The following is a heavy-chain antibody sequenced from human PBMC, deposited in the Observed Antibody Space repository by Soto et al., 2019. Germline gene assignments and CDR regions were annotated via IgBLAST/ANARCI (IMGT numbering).Heavy chain of an antibody. CDR1: GYTFTSYD. CDR3: ARRGAIFGVVINSNRYYYMDV. V-gene: IGHV1-8*01. J-gene: IGHJ6*03. CDR2: MNPNSGNT. D-gene: IGHD3-3*01. Sequence: ASVKVSCKASGYTFTSYDINWVRQATGQGLEWMGWMNPNSGNTGYAQKFQGRVTMTRNTSISTAYMELGSLRSEDTAVYYCARRGAIFGVVINSNRYYYMDVWGKGTTVTVSS.